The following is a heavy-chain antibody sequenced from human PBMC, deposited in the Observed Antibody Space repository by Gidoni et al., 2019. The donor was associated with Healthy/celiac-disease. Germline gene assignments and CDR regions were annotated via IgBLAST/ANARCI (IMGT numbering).Heavy chain of an antibody. D-gene: IGHD3-10*01. CDR1: GFSLSTSGVG. Sequence: QITLKESGPTLVKPTQTLTLTCTFSGFSLSTSGVGVGWIRQPPGKALEWLALIYWDDDKRYSPSLKSRLTITKDTSKNQVVLTMTNMDPVDTATYYCAHMRVAGVYGSGSYYNSVIDYWGQGTLVTVSS. V-gene: IGHV2-5*02. CDR3: AHMRVAGVYGSGSYYNSVIDY. CDR2: IYWDDDK. J-gene: IGHJ4*02.